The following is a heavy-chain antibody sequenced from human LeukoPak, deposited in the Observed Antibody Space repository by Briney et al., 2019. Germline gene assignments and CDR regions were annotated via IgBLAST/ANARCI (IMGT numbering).Heavy chain of an antibody. CDR1: GFTFSSSW. V-gene: IGHV3-7*01. J-gene: IGHJ4*02. CDR2: IKGDGSDK. CDR3: ARLLVYNSGGEAFDH. D-gene: IGHD1-20*01. Sequence: GGSLRLSCAASGFTFSSSWMTWVRQAPGKGLEWLANIKGDGSDKNYVDSVKGRFTISRDNAKNSLYLQMNSLRAEDTAVYYCARLLVYNSGGEAFDHWGQGTLVTVSS.